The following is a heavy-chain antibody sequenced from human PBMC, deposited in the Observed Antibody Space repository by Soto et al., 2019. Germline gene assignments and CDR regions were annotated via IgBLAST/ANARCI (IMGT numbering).Heavy chain of an antibody. CDR3: ARTAARSYYYYGMDA. D-gene: IGHD6-6*01. CDR2: INSDGSST. Sequence: GGSLRLSCAASGFTFSSYWMHWVRQAPGKGLVWVSRINSDGSSTSYADSVKGRFTISRDNAKNTLYLQMNSLRAEDTAVYYCARTAARSYYYYGMDAWGQGTTVTVSS. V-gene: IGHV3-74*01. J-gene: IGHJ6*02. CDR1: GFTFSSYW.